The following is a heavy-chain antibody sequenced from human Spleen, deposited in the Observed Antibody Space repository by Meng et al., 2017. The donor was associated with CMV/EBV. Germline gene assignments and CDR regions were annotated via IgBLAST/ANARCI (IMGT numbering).Heavy chain of an antibody. J-gene: IGHJ6*02. Sequence: ASVKVSCKASGYTFTSYGISWVRQAPGQGLEWMGWISAYNGNTNYAQKLQGRVTMTIDTSTSTAYMELRSLRSDDTAVYYCAREADIDTGYYYYYGMDVWGQGTTVTVSS. CDR3: AREADIDTGYYYYYGMDV. D-gene: IGHD5-12*01. CDR1: GYTFTSYG. CDR2: ISAYNGNT. V-gene: IGHV1-18*01.